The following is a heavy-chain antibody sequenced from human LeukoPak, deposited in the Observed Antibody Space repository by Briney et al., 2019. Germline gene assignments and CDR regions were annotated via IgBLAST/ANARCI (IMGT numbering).Heavy chain of an antibody. CDR1: GGSISSSSYY. J-gene: IGHJ6*02. CDR3: ARHLGYSYYYYYGMDV. CDR2: IYYSGST. D-gene: IGHD2-21*01. Sequence: PSETLSLTCTVSGGSISSSSYYWGWIRQPPGKGLEWIGSIYYSGSTYYNPSLKSRVTISVDTSKNQFSLKLSSVTAADTAVYYRARHLGYSYYYYYGMDVWGQGTTVTVS. V-gene: IGHV4-39*01.